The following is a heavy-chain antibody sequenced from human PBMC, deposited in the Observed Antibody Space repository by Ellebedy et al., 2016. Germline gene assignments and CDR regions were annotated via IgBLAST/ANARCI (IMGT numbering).Heavy chain of an antibody. V-gene: IGHV3-30-3*01. J-gene: IGHJ4*02. D-gene: IGHD3-10*01. CDR3: ANSGGYYFDY. CDR2: ISYDGSNK. Sequence: GESLKISXAASGFTFSSYAMHWVRQAPGKGLEWVAVISYDGSNKYYADSVKGRFTISRDNAKNSLYLQMNSLRAEDTALYYCANSGGYYFDYWGQGTLVTVSS. CDR1: GFTFSSYA.